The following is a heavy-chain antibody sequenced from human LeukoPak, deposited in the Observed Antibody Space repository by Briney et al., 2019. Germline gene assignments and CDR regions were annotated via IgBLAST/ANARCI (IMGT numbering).Heavy chain of an antibody. CDR2: TSGNGAKT. CDR3: AKGSGWPFDY. V-gene: IGHV3-23*01. D-gene: IGHD6-19*01. CDR1: GFIFSSYA. Sequence: GGSLRLSCAASGFIFSSYALSWVRQAPGKGLEWVSATSGNGAKTYYADSVKGRFTISRDNSKNTLYLQMNSLRAEDTAVYYCAKGSGWPFDYWGQGTLVTVSS. J-gene: IGHJ4*02.